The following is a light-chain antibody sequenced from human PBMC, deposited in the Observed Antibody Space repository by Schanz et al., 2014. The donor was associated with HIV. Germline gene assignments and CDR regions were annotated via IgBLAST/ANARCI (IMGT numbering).Light chain of an antibody. J-gene: IGLJ2*01. CDR2: DNN. V-gene: IGLV1-51*01. Sequence: SVLTQPPSVSAAPGQKVTISCSGSSSNIGNNYVSWYQHLPGTAPKLLIYDNNKRPSGIPDRFSGSKSGTSATLGITGLQTGDEAEYYCGTWDSSLTAVLFGGGTKLTVL. CDR1: SSNIGNNY. CDR3: GTWDSSLTAVL.